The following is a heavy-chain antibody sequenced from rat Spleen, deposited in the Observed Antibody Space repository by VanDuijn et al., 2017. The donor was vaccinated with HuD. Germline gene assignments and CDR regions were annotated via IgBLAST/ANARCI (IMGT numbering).Heavy chain of an antibody. V-gene: IGHV5-29*01. CDR3: ARPWIPTLD. D-gene: IGHD2-2*01. CDR1: GFTFSNYG. J-gene: IGHJ2*01. CDR2: ISYDGSST. Sequence: EVQLVESGGGLVQPGRSLKLSCAASGFTFSNYGMAWVRQAPTKGLEWVATISYDGSSTYYRDSVKGRFTISRDNAKSTLYLQMDSLRSEDTATYYCARPWIPTLDWGQGVMVTVSS.